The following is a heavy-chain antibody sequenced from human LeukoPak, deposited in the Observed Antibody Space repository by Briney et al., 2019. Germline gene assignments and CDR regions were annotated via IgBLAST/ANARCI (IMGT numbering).Heavy chain of an antibody. CDR2: IYYSGST. Sequence: SETLSLTCSVSGGYISSYYWSWIRQPPGKGLEWIGYIYYSGSTNYNSSLKSRVTISVDTSKNQFSLKLSSVTAADTAVYYCARTTEGYCSSASCFGFSYSYYMDVWGKGTTVTISS. D-gene: IGHD2-2*01. V-gene: IGHV4-59*01. CDR3: ARTTEGYCSSASCFGFSYSYYMDV. CDR1: GGYISSYY. J-gene: IGHJ6*03.